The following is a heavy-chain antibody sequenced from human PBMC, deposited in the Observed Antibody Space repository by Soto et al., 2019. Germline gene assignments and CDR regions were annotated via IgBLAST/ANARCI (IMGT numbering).Heavy chain of an antibody. CDR1: GGTFSSYA. CDR3: ARWALRWLQPYYYYGMDV. Sequence: GASVKVSCKASGGTFSSYAISWVRQAPGQGLEWMGGIIPIFGTANYAQKFQGRVTITADESTSTAYMELSSLRSEDTAVYYCARWALRWLQPYYYYGMDVWGQGTTVTVSS. V-gene: IGHV1-69*13. CDR2: IIPIFGTA. J-gene: IGHJ6*02. D-gene: IGHD5-12*01.